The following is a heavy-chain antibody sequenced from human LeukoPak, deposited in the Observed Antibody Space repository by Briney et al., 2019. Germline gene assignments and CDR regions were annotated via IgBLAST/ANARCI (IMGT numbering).Heavy chain of an antibody. CDR1: GGSSSDYF. CDR3: ARIHLWPENWFDA. D-gene: IGHD3-10*01. CDR2: VNHRGTT. Sequence: SETLSLTCAVNGGSSSDYFWGWFRQPPGKGLEWIGEVNHRGTTSSNPSLKSRVAISVDASKNQFSLKLSSVTAADTAIYYCARIHLWPENWFDAWGQGGLVTVSS. J-gene: IGHJ5*02. V-gene: IGHV4-34*01.